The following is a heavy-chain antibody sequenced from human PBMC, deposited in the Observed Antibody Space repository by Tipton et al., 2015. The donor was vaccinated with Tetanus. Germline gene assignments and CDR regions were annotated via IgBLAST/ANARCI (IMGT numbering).Heavy chain of an antibody. CDR1: GGSINSPDYS. CDR3: ARDQARGARGWNYFDF. D-gene: IGHD1-26*01. CDR2: IYQSGST. Sequence: TLSLTCTVSGGSINSPDYSWGWIRQPPGKGLEWIGYIYQSGSTSYNPSLATRVTITADKSKNQFSLRLNSVTAADTAVYYCARDQARGARGWNYFDFWGLGTLVTVSS. J-gene: IGHJ4*02. V-gene: IGHV4-30-2*01.